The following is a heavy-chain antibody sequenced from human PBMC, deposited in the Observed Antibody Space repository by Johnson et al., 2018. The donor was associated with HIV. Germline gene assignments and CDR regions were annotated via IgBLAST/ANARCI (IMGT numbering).Heavy chain of an antibody. V-gene: IGHV3-66*02. J-gene: IGHJ3*02. Sequence: VQLVESGGGLVKPGGSLRLSCAASGFTFSNAWMSWVRRAPGKGLEWVSVIYSGGSTYYADSVKGRFTISRDNSKNTLYLQMNSLRAEDTAVYYCARVRSSSAYAFDIWGQGTMVTVSS. CDR2: IYSGGST. CDR3: ARVRSSSAYAFDI. CDR1: GFTFSNAW. D-gene: IGHD6-13*01.